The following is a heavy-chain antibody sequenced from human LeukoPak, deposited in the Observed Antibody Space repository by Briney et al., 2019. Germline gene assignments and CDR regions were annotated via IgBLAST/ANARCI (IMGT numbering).Heavy chain of an antibody. V-gene: IGHV3-30-3*01. CDR3: ARGTRGYYFDY. Sequence: PGRSLRLSCAASGFTFSSYDMHWVRQAPGKGLEWVAVISYDGSNKYYADSVKGRFTISRDNSKNTLYLQMNSLRAEDTAVYYCARGTRGYYFDYWGQGTLVTVSP. J-gene: IGHJ4*02. CDR1: GFTFSSYD. D-gene: IGHD2-8*01. CDR2: ISYDGSNK.